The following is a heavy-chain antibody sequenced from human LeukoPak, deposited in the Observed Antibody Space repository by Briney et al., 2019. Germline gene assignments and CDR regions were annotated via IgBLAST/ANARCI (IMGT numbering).Heavy chain of an antibody. CDR1: GGSISSYY. J-gene: IGHJ2*01. CDR2: IYTSGST. Sequence: SETLSLTCTVSGGSISSYYWSWIRQPAGKGLEWIGRIYTSGSTNYNPSLKSRVTMSVDTSKNQFSLKLSSVTAADTAVYYCARGGVAVAAKLWYFDLWGRGTLVTVSS. CDR3: ARGGVAVAAKLWYFDL. D-gene: IGHD6-19*01. V-gene: IGHV4-4*07.